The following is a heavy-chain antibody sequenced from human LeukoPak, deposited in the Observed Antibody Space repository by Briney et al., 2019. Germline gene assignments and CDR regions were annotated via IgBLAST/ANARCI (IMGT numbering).Heavy chain of an antibody. CDR2: INPNSDGT. D-gene: IGHD1-26*01. Sequence: ASVKVSCKASGYTFTGYYMHWVRQAPGQGLEWMGWINPNSDGTNYSQKFQGRVTMTRDTSISTAYMELSRLRSDDTAVYYCARDPSSSGSYSYYFDYWGQGTLVTVSS. V-gene: IGHV1-2*02. CDR1: GYTFTGYY. CDR3: ARDPSSSGSYSYYFDY. J-gene: IGHJ4*02.